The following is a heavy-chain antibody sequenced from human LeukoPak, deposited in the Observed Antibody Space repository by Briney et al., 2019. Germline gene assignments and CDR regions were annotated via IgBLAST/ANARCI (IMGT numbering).Heavy chain of an antibody. CDR1: GGSLISGGPY. CDR2: IYYSGST. V-gene: IGHV4-31*03. J-gene: IGHJ5*02. CDR3: ATSGPTHGPRTSNCFDH. Sequence: SQTLSLTCNVSGGSLISGGPYWGWIRQHPGQGLEWIGYIYYSGSTYYNPSLRSRLSISVDTSKNQFSLKLHSVTAPDTAVYYCATSGPTHGPRTSNCFDHWAQGTVVTVSS.